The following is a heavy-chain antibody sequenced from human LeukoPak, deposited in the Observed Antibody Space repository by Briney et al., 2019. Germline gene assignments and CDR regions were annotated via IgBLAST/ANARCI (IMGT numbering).Heavy chain of an antibody. CDR2: IKSDGSST. CDR3: ARSDWFDP. CDR1: GFTFSSYW. J-gene: IGHJ5*02. V-gene: IGHV3-74*01. Sequence: GGSLRLSCVASGFTFSSYWMHWVRQAPGKGLVRVSRIKSDGSSTTYADSVKGRFTIPRDNAKNTLYLQMNSLRVEDTAVYYCARSDWFDPWGQGTLVTVSS.